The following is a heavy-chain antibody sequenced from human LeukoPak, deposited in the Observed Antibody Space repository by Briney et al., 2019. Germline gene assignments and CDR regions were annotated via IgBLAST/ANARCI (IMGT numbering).Heavy chain of an antibody. CDR2: IKQDGSER. V-gene: IGHV3-7*01. CDR1: GFTFSSYW. Sequence: GSLRLSCAASGFTFSSYWMSWVRQAPGKGLEWVANIKQDGSERYYVDSVKGRFTISRDNAKNSLYLQMNSLRAEDTAVYYCARPLGTVAGTGWFDPWGQGTLVTVSS. CDR3: ARPLGTVAGTGWFDP. J-gene: IGHJ5*02. D-gene: IGHD6-19*01.